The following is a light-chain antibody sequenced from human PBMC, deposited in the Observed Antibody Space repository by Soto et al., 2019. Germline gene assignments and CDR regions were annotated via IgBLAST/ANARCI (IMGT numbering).Light chain of an antibody. CDR3: QQYDNWPPWT. J-gene: IGKJ1*01. V-gene: IGKV3-15*01. CDR1: QSVRSN. Sequence: EIVMTQSPATLSVSPGEGATLSCRASQSVRSNLAWYQQKPGQAPRLLIYGASTRATGTPARFSGTESGSECTLTISSLQSEDFAVYYCQQYDNWPPWTFGQGTRVEIK. CDR2: GAS.